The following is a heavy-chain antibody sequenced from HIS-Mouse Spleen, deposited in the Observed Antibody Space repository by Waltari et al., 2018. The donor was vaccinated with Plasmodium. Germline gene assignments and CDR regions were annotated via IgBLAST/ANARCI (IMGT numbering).Heavy chain of an antibody. V-gene: IGHV4-59*01. J-gene: IGHJ4*02. CDR3: ARGGYSSSSYYFDY. CDR2: IYYSGST. CDR1: GGPISSYY. Sequence: QVQLQESGPGLVKPSETLSLTCPVSGGPISSYYWSWIRPPPGKGLEWIGYIYYSGSTNYNPSLKSRVTISVDKSKNQFSLKLSSVTAADTAVYYCARGGYSSSSYYFDYWGQGTVVTVSS. D-gene: IGHD6-6*01.